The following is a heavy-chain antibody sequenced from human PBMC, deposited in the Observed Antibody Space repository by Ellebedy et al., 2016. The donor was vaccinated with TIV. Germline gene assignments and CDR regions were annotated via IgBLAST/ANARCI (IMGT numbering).Heavy chain of an antibody. CDR1: GGSVSGYY. Sequence: SETLSLTCNVFGGSVSGYYWSWIRQPPGKGLEWIGYIYYSGSTNYNPSLKSRVTISVDTSKNQFSLKLSSVTAADTAVYYCARGGSGFDYWGQGTLVTVSS. CDR2: IYYSGST. CDR3: ARGGSGFDY. J-gene: IGHJ4*02. D-gene: IGHD6-19*01. V-gene: IGHV4-59*02.